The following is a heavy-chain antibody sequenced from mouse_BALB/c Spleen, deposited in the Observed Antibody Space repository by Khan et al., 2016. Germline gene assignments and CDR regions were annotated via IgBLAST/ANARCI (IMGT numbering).Heavy chain of an antibody. D-gene: IGHD2-1*01. CDR1: VYSITNNFY. J-gene: IGHJ4*01. CDR3: ARDGNGYAVDY. Sequence: EVQLQESGPGLVKPSQSLSLTCSVTVYSITNNFYWSWIRQFPGTKLEWMCYIGFDGYYHYTPSLKNRISITRDTSKNQFFLQLKSVTSEDTSTYFCARDGNGYAVDYWGQGTSVTVSS. V-gene: IGHV3-6*02. CDR2: IGFDGYY.